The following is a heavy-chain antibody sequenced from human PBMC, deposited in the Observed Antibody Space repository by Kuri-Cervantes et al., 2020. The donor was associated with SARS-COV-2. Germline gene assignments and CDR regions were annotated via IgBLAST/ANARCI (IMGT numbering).Heavy chain of an antibody. V-gene: IGHV3-11*01. CDR1: GFTFSDYY. CDR2: ISSSGSTI. CDR3: AKDLCSSTSCSTYDAFDI. D-gene: IGHD2-2*01. J-gene: IGHJ3*02. Sequence: GESLKISCAASGFTFSDYYMSWIRQAPGKGLEWVSYISSSGSTIYYADSVKGRFTISRDNSKNTLYLQMNSLRAEDTAVYYCAKDLCSSTSCSTYDAFDIWGQGTMVTVSS.